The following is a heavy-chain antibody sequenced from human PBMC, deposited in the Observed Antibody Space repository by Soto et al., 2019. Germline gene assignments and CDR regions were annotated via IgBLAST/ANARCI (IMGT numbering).Heavy chain of an antibody. CDR1: GFTFSDYY. CDR2: ISSSSSYT. J-gene: IGHJ6*02. V-gene: IGHV3-11*05. CDR3: ARDVRRTYYYGSGSYHYGMDV. Sequence: GGSLRLSCAASGFTFSDYYMSWIRQAPGKGLEWVSYISSSSSYTNYADSVKGRFTISRDNAKNSLYLQMNSLRAEDTAVYYCARDVRRTYYYGSGSYHYGMDVWGQGTTVTVSS. D-gene: IGHD3-10*01.